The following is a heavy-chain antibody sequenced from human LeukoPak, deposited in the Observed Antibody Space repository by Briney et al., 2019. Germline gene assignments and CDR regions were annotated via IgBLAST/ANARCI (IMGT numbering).Heavy chain of an antibody. Sequence: GGSLRLSCAASGFTVSSNYMSWVRQAPGKGLEWVSVIYSGGSTYYADSVTGRFTISRDNSKNTLYLQMNSLRAEDTAAYYCARAYSSGEGVDYWGQGTLVTVSS. CDR1: GFTVSSNY. D-gene: IGHD6-19*01. CDR3: ARAYSSGEGVDY. CDR2: IYSGGST. V-gene: IGHV3-53*01. J-gene: IGHJ4*02.